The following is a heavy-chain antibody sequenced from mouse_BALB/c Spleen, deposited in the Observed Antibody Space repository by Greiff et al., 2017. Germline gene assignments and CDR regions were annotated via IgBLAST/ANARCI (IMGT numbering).Heavy chain of an antibody. CDR3: ARRPYGNYVYFDY. D-gene: IGHD2-10*02. Sequence: QVQLKQSGAELAKPGASVKMSCKASGYTFTSYWMHWVKQRPGQGLEWIGYINPSTGYTEYNQKFKDKATLTADKSSSTAYMQLSSLTSEDSAVYYCARRPYGNYVYFDYWGQGTTLTVSS. CDR1: GYTFTSYW. J-gene: IGHJ2*01. V-gene: IGHV1-7*01. CDR2: INPSTGYT.